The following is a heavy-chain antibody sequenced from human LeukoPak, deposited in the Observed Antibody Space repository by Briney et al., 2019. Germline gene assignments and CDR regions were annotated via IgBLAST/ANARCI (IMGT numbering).Heavy chain of an antibody. V-gene: IGHV4-34*01. J-gene: IGHJ5*02. Sequence: PSETLSLTCAVYGGSFSGYYWSWIRQPPGKGLEWIGEINHSGSTNYNPSLKSRVTISVDTSKNQFSLKLSSVTAADTAVYYCARGNDFWSGYFSRWFDPWGQGTLVTVSS. CDR2: INHSGST. CDR1: GGSFSGYY. D-gene: IGHD3-3*01. CDR3: ARGNDFWSGYFSRWFDP.